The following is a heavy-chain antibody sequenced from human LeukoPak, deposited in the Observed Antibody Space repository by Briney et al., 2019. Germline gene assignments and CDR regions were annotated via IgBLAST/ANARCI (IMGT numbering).Heavy chain of an antibody. Sequence: GESLKISCKASGYSFNSYWIAWVRQMSGKGLEWMGFIYPGDSDTRYSPSFQGQVTISVDKSISSAYLQWSSLKASDTAMYYCARRSIIAGAGTGGTFFDYWGQGTLVTVSS. J-gene: IGHJ4*02. CDR2: IYPGDSDT. CDR1: GYSFNSYW. V-gene: IGHV5-51*01. CDR3: ARRSIIAGAGTGGTFFDY. D-gene: IGHD6-13*01.